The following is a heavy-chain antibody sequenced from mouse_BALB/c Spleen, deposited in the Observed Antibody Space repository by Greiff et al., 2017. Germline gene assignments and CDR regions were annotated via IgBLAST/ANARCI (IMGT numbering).Heavy chain of an antibody. V-gene: IGHV14-3*02. Sequence: VQLQQSGAELVKPGASVKLSCTASGFNIKDTYMHWVKQRPEQGLEWIGRIDPANGNTKYDPKFQGKATITADTSSNTAYLQLSSLTSEDTAVYYCARGGDGYYVAWFAYWDQGTLVTVSA. CDR3: ARGGDGYYVAWFAY. CDR1: GFNIKDTY. CDR2: IDPANGNT. D-gene: IGHD2-3*01. J-gene: IGHJ3*01.